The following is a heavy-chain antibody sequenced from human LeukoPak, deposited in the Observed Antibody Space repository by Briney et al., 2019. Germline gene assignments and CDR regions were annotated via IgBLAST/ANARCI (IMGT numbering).Heavy chain of an antibody. J-gene: IGHJ6*02. CDR1: XXXXXSXNW. CDR2: IXHSGST. CDR3: ARGVRIAVAGMNYYYYYGMDV. D-gene: IGHD6-19*01. Sequence: TXXXTCAXXXXXXXSXNWWXXXRXXXXKXXEXXXXIXHSGSTNYNPSLKRRVTISLDKSKNQFSLKLSSVTAADTAVYYCARGVRIAVAGMNYYYYYGMDVWGQGTTVTVSS. V-gene: IGHV4-4*02.